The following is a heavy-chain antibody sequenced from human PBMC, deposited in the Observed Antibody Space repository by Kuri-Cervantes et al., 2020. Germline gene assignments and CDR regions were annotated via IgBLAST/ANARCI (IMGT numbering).Heavy chain of an antibody. Sequence: SETLSLTCTVSGGSISSSSYYWGWIRQPPGKGLEWIGSIYYSGSTYYNPSLKSRVTISVDTSKNQFSLKLSSVTAADTAVYYCAREGVAAAGTGFRYFDYWGQGTLVTVSS. CDR2: IYYSGST. V-gene: IGHV4-39*07. J-gene: IGHJ4*02. CDR3: AREGVAAAGTGFRYFDY. CDR1: GGSISSSSYY. D-gene: IGHD6-13*01.